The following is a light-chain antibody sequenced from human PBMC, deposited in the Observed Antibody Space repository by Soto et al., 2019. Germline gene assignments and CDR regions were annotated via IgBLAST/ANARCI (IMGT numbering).Light chain of an antibody. CDR3: ATWDDSLDGYV. Sequence: QSVLTQPPSASGTPGQRVIISCSGSSSNIGSNTVNWYQQLPGTAPKLLIYSHNQRPSGVPDRFSGSQSGTSASLAISGFQSEDEADYYCATWDDSLDGYVFGTGTKLTVL. CDR2: SHN. CDR1: SSNIGSNT. V-gene: IGLV1-44*01. J-gene: IGLJ1*01.